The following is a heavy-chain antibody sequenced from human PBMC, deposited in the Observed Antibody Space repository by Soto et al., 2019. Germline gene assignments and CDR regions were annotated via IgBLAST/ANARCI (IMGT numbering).Heavy chain of an antibody. J-gene: IGHJ4*02. CDR1: GFSFSNFP. V-gene: IGHV3-30-3*01. CDR3: AREGPDACRSSWHFDY. Sequence: QVQLVESGGGVVQPGGSLRLSCAASGFSFSNFPMHWFRQAPGKGLEWVAVISFDGITTYYADSVKGRFTVSRDNSQNTLSLRVNSLRDEDTAVDFCAREGPDACRSSWHFDYWGQGTLVTVSS. D-gene: IGHD2-2*01. CDR2: ISFDGITT.